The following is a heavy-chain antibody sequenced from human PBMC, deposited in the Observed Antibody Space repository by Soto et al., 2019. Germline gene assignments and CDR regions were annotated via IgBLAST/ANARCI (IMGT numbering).Heavy chain of an antibody. J-gene: IGHJ6*02. CDR3: AKDRGEEGLKFLEWFGGMDV. D-gene: IGHD3-3*01. CDR1: GFSVSNYW. V-gene: IGHV3-74*01. Sequence: LRLSCAASGFSVSNYWMNWVRQAPGKGLVWVSHVKSDGTTSYADSVEGRFTVSRDDAKNTFYLQMNGLRAEDTAVYYCAKDRGEEGLKFLEWFGGMDVWGHGTTVTVSS. CDR2: VKSDGTT.